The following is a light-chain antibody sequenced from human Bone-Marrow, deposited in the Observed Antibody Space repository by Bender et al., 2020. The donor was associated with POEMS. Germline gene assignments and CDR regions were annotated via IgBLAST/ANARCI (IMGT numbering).Light chain of an antibody. V-gene: IGLV2-23*01. CDR1: SSDVGSSNL. CDR2: EGS. Sequence: QSALTQPASVSGSPGQSITISCTGASSDVGSSNLVSWYQQHPGKAPKLMIYEGSKRPSGVSYRFSGSKSGNTASLTISGLHTDDEADYYCCSYAGSPRVFGTGTTVTVL. J-gene: IGLJ1*01. CDR3: CSYAGSPRV.